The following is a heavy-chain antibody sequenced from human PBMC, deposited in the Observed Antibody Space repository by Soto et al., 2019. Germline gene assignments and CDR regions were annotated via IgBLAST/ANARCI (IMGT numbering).Heavy chain of an antibody. Sequence: PGESLKISCKGSGYSFTSYWIGWVRQMPGKGLEWMGIIYPGDSDTRYSPSFQGQVTISADKSISTAYLQWSSLKASDTATYYCARPAPYCSSPSGQSGPLPEWYFDYWGQGTLVTDSS. D-gene: IGHD2-2*01. V-gene: IGHV5-51*01. J-gene: IGHJ4*02. CDR3: ARPAPYCSSPSGQSGPLPEWYFDY. CDR2: IYPGDSDT. CDR1: GYSFTSYW.